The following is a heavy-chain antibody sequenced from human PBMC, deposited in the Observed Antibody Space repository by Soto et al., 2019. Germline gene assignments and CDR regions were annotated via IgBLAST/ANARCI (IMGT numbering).Heavy chain of an antibody. V-gene: IGHV3-48*01. D-gene: IGHD3-10*01. Sequence: EVQLVESGGGLVQPGGSVRLSCAASGFTFNRYSMNWVRQAPGKGLEWVSFISSSRDTIYYADSVRGRFTISRDNAKNSRYLQMNSLRAEDTAVYYCARDDYYGSGSYDYWGQGTLVTVSS. CDR2: ISSSRDTI. CDR1: GFTFNRYS. J-gene: IGHJ4*02. CDR3: ARDDYYGSGSYDY.